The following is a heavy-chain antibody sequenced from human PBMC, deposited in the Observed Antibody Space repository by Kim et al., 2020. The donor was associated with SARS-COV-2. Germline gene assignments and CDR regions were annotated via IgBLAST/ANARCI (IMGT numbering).Heavy chain of an antibody. D-gene: IGHD6-19*01. V-gene: IGHV3-21*04. CDR1: GFTFSSYS. J-gene: IGHJ4*02. CDR2: ISSSSSYI. Sequence: GGSLRLSCAASGFTFSSYSMNWVRQAPGKGLEWISSISSSSSYIYYADSVKGRFTISRDNARASLYLQMNSLGAEDTAVYYCARVLTSGWSYFDYWGQGT. CDR3: ARVLTSGWSYFDY.